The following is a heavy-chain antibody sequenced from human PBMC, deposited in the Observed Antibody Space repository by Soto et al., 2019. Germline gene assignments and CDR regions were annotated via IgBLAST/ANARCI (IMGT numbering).Heavy chain of an antibody. CDR3: VAVDMGDY. D-gene: IGHD5-12*01. CDR2: INTGNGDT. Sequence: ASVKVSCKASGYTFTSYSMHWVRQVPGQRLGWMGWINTGNGDTKYLERFQDRVTFTRDTSASTAYMEVSSLRSGDTAVFSCVAVDMGDYWGQGTLVTV. J-gene: IGHJ4*02. V-gene: IGHV1-3*04. CDR1: GYTFTSYS.